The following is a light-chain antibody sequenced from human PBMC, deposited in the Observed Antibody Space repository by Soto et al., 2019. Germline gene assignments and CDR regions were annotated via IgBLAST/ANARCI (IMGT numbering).Light chain of an antibody. J-gene: IGKJ4*01. Sequence: DIQMTQSPSTLSAFAGDRVTVTCRASQSISGQLAWYQQRPGKAPNLLISDASNLNGGVPSRFSGSGSWTEFTLTISSLQPDDFATYYCQPYNAYPVTFGGGTKVEIK. V-gene: IGKV1-5*01. CDR3: QPYNAYPVT. CDR1: QSISGQ. CDR2: DAS.